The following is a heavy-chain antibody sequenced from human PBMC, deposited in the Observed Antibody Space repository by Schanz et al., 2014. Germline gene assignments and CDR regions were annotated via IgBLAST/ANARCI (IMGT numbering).Heavy chain of an antibody. CDR1: GGTFSSYA. V-gene: IGHV1-69*02. CDR3: ASSGAGYSSSWDFDY. Sequence: QVQLVQSGAEVKKPGSPVKVSCKSSGGTFSSYAISWVRQAPGQGLEWMGRIIPILGIATYAQKFQGRLTITADKSTSTAYMDLSSLRSEDTAVYYCASSGAGYSSSWDFDYWGQGTLVTVSS. J-gene: IGHJ4*02. CDR2: IIPILGIA. D-gene: IGHD6-13*01.